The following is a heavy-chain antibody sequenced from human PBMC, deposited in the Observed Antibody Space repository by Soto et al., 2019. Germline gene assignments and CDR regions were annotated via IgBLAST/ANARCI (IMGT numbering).Heavy chain of an antibody. CDR2: IYYSGST. J-gene: IGHJ4*02. CDR3: VSTFCSGGSCYPDY. CDR1: GGSISSYY. D-gene: IGHD2-15*01. V-gene: IGHV4-59*08. Sequence: SETLSLTCTVSGGSISSYYWSWIRQPPGKGLEWIGYIYYSGSTNYNPSLKSRVTISVDTSKNQFSLKLSSVTAADTAVYYCVSTFCSGGSCYPDYWGQGTLVTVSS.